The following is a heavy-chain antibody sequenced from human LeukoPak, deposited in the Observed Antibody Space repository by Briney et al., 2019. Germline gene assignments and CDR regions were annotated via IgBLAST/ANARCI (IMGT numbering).Heavy chain of an antibody. J-gene: IGHJ4*02. D-gene: IGHD6-19*01. Sequence: GGSLRLSCAASGFTFRSYAMSWVRQAPGKGLEWVSAISGGGGSTFYADSVKGRFTISRDNSKNTLFLQMNGLRAEDTAVYYCARRVAYNSAWYHTDFWGQGTLVTVSS. CDR1: GFTFRSYA. V-gene: IGHV3-23*01. CDR2: ISGGGGST. CDR3: ARRVAYNSAWYHTDF.